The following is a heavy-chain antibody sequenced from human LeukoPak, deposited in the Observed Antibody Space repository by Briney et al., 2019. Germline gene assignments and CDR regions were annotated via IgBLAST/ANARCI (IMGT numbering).Heavy chain of an antibody. CDR1: GFTFSSYE. CDR2: ISSSGSTI. Sequence: GGSLRLSCAASGFTFSSYEMNWVRQAPGKGLEWISYISSSGSTIYYADSVKGRFTISRDNPKNSLYLQVNSLRAEDTAVYYCARFPGADYFDYWGQGTLVTVSS. D-gene: IGHD3-10*01. J-gene: IGHJ4*02. V-gene: IGHV3-48*03. CDR3: ARFPGADYFDY.